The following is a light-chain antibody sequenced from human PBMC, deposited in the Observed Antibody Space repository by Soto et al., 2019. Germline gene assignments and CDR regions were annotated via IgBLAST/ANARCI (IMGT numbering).Light chain of an antibody. Sequence: QSALTQPASVSGSPGQSITISCTGTSSDVGGYNFVSWYQQHPGKAPKLMIFEVSHRPSGVSDRFSGSKSGNTASLTISGLQAEDEADYYCSSYGGYNNVIFGGGTQLTVL. CDR1: SSDVGGYNF. J-gene: IGLJ2*01. V-gene: IGLV2-14*03. CDR3: SSYGGYNNVI. CDR2: EVS.